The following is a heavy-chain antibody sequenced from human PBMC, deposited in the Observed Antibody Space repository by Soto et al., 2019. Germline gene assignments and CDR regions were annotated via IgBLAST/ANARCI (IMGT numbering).Heavy chain of an antibody. CDR1: GFTFSSYA. CDR3: ASDRYYDFWLLH. CDR2: ISGSGGGT. V-gene: IGHV3-23*01. Sequence: TGGSLRLSCAASGFTFSSYAMSWVRQAPGKGLEWVSAISGSGGGTYYADAVKGRFTISRDNSKNTLYLQMNSLRVEDTAVYYCASDRYYDFWLLHWGQGTLVTVSS. J-gene: IGHJ1*01. D-gene: IGHD3-3*01.